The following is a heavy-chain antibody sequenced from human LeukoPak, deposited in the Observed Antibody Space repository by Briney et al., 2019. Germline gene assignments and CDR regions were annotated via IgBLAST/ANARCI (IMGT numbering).Heavy chain of an antibody. D-gene: IGHD2-2*01. Sequence: PGGSLRLSCAASGFTFTSYDMSWVRQAPGKGLEWVSYISSSSSTIYYADSVKGRFTISRDKAKNSLYLQMNSLRAEDTAVYYCAREYCSSTSCLYDYWGQGTLVTASS. J-gene: IGHJ4*02. CDR1: GFTFTSYD. V-gene: IGHV3-48*01. CDR2: ISSSSSTI. CDR3: AREYCSSTSCLYDY.